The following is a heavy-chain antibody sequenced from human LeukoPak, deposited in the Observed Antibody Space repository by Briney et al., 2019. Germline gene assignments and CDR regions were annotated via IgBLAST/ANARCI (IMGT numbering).Heavy chain of an antibody. J-gene: IGHJ4*02. Sequence: GGSLRLSCAASGFTFSDYAMSWVRQPPGKGLEWVSTISGSGDYTYYADSVRGRFTISRDNSKNTLYLQMNSLRVEDTAVYYCAKDGGSGYYYFDYWGQETLVTVSS. CDR3: AKDGGSGYYYFDY. V-gene: IGHV3-23*01. D-gene: IGHD3-22*01. CDR2: ISGSGDYT. CDR1: GFTFSDYA.